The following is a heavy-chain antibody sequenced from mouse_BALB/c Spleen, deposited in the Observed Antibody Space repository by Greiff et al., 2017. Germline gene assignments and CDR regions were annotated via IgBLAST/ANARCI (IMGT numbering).Heavy chain of an antibody. D-gene: IGHD1-1*01. Sequence: EVQLQQSGAELVKPGASVKLSCTASGFNIKDTYMHWVKQRPEQGLEWIGRIDPANGNTKYDPKFQGKATITADTSSNTAYLQLSSLTSEDTAVYYCARGTPYGSSYGDYWGQGTTLTVSS. CDR1: GFNIKDTY. CDR3: ARGTPYGSSYGDY. CDR2: IDPANGNT. J-gene: IGHJ2*01. V-gene: IGHV14-3*02.